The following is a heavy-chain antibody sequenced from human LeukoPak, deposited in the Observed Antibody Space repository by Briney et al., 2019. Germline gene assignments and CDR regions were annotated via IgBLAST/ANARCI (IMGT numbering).Heavy chain of an antibody. J-gene: IGHJ4*02. D-gene: IGHD3-22*01. CDR2: IYRSGAT. V-gene: IGHV4-4*02. Sequence: PSETLSLICAVSGDSFSGNNYWTWVRQPPGKGLEWIGEIYRSGATNYNPSLKSRVTVSQDKSKNQFSLKLNSVTAADTAIYYCARNSGYSDLNYWGQGVLVTVSS. CDR3: ARNSGYSDLNY. CDR1: GDSFSGNNY.